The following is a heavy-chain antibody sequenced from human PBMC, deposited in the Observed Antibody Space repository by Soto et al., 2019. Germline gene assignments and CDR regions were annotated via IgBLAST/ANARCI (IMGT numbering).Heavy chain of an antibody. J-gene: IGHJ6*02. D-gene: IGHD4-17*01. CDR1: GFTFIDYS. V-gene: IGHV3-7*01. CDR2: INQDGSEK. Sequence: GGSLRLSCAASGFTFIDYSINWVLQAPGKGLEWVAKINQDGSEKYYGDSVKGRFTISRDNAKNSLFLQMSSLRVEDTAVYYCAKNSYGDSWNFGLDVWGQGTTVTVSS. CDR3: AKNSYGDSWNFGLDV.